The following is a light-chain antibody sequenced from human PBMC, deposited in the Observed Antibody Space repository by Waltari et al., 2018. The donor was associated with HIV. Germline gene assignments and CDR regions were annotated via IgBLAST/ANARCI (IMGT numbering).Light chain of an antibody. Sequence: DIQMTQSPFSLSASVGDRVTITCRASQIISNYLNWYQQKPGKAPTLVIYGASTLQSGVPSRFSGSGSGTDFTLAISSLQPEDFATYYFQQSYSMPRTFGQGTKIEIK. CDR1: QIISNY. CDR3: QQSYSMPRT. CDR2: GAS. V-gene: IGKV1-39*01. J-gene: IGKJ1*01.